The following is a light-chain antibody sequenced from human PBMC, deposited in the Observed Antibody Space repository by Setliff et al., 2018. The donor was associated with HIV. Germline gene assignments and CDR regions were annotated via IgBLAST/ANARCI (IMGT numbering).Light chain of an antibody. CDR3: TSYTSSSTYV. CDR2: DVS. V-gene: IGLV2-14*03. CDR1: GSDVGAYNS. Sequence: QSVLTQPASVSGSPGQSITISCPGTGSDVGAYNSVSWYQQHPGKAPKLTIYDVSDRPSGVSNRFSGSKSGNTASLTISGLQAEDEADYYCTSYTSSSTYVFGTGTKVTVL. J-gene: IGLJ1*01.